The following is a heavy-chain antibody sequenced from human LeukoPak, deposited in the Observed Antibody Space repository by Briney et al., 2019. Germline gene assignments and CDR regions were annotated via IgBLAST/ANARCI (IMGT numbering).Heavy chain of an antibody. CDR2: ISSSGSTI. CDR3: AIDSGDGYNYFDY. CDR1: GFTFSDYY. V-gene: IGHV3-11*01. J-gene: IGHJ4*02. D-gene: IGHD5-24*01. Sequence: GGSLRLSCAASGFTFSDYYMSWIRQAPGKGLEWVSYISSSGSTIYYADSVKGRFTISRDNAKNSLYLQMNSLRAEDTAVYYCAIDSGDGYNYFDYWGQGTLVTVSS.